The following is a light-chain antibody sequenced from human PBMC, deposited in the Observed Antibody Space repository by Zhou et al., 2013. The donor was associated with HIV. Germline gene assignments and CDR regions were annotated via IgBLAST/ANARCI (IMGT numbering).Light chain of an antibody. CDR3: QQSAASGSLHT. J-gene: IGKJ2*01. V-gene: IGKV3-20*01. Sequence: EIVLTQSPGTLSLSPGERATLSCRASQSVSTFYLAWYQQKPGQPPRLLIYSTSTRATGIPERFSGSGSGTDFTLTISSLEPEDFAVYYCQQSAASGSLHTFGQGTRLEIK. CDR1: QSVSTFY. CDR2: STS.